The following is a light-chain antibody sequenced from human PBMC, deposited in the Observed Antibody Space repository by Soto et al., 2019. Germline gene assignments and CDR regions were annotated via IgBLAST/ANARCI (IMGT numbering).Light chain of an antibody. CDR2: ANS. V-gene: IGLV1-40*01. J-gene: IGLJ2*01. CDR3: QSYDISLTGFWI. Sequence: QSVLTQPPSVSGAPGQRVTISCTGSSSNFGAGFDVHWYQQLPGTAPKLLIYANSRRPSGVPDRFSGSKSGTSASLAITGLQAEDEAHYYCQSYDISLTGFWIFGGGTKLTVL. CDR1: SSNFGAGFD.